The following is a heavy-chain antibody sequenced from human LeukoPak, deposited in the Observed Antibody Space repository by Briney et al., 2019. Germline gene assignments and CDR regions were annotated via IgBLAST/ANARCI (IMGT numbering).Heavy chain of an antibody. D-gene: IGHD3-10*01. CDR2: ISGRGGST. V-gene: IGHV3-23*01. CDR1: GFTFSSYA. J-gene: IGHJ3*02. CDR3: ARRRITMVRGVIITTSDAFDI. Sequence: PGGSLRLSCAASGFTFSSYAMSWVRQAPGKGLEWVSAISGRGGSTYYADSVKGRFTISRDNSKNTLYLQMNSLRAEDTAVYYCARRRITMVRGVIITTSDAFDIWGQGTMVTVSS.